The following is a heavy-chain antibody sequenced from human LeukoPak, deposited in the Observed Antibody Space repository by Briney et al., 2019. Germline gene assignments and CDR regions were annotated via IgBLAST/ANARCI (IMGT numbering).Heavy chain of an antibody. Sequence: GGSLRLSCAASGFTFSSYAMSWVRQAPGKGLEWVSAISGSGGSTYYADSVKGRFTISRDNSKNTLYLQMNSLRAEDTAVYYCAKDRLPYSGYDSPFDYWGQGTLVTVSS. CDR2: ISGSGGST. V-gene: IGHV3-23*01. D-gene: IGHD5-12*01. CDR3: AKDRLPYSGYDSPFDY. J-gene: IGHJ4*02. CDR1: GFTFSSYA.